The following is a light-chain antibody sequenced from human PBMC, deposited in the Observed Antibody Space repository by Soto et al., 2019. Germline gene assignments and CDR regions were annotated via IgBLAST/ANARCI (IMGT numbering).Light chain of an antibody. Sequence: QSVLTQPASVSGSPGQSITISCTGTSSDVGGYNYVSWYQQHPGKAPKLMIYDVSNRPSGVSNRFSGSKSANTASLTISGLQAEDEADYYCSSYTINYTVVFGGGTKVTVL. CDR3: SSYTINYTVV. CDR2: DVS. J-gene: IGLJ2*01. V-gene: IGLV2-14*01. CDR1: SSDVGGYNY.